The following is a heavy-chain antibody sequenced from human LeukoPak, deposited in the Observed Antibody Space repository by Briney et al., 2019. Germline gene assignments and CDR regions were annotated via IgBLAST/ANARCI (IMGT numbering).Heavy chain of an antibody. D-gene: IGHD3-10*01. V-gene: IGHV4-34*01. J-gene: IGHJ5*02. CDR1: DGSFSGYY. Sequence: SETLSLTCAIYDGSFSGYYWSWIRQPPGKGLEWIGEINHSGSTNYNPSLKSRVTISVDTSKNQFSLKLSSVTAADTAVYYCARGVDYYGSGSYYIAKNRWFDPWGQGTLVTVSS. CDR3: ARGVDYYGSGSYYIAKNRWFDP. CDR2: INHSGST.